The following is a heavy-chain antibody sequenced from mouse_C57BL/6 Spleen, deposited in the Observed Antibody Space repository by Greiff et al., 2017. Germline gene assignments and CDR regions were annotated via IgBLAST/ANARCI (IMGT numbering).Heavy chain of an antibody. V-gene: IGHV1-82*01. CDR1: GYAFSSSW. Sequence: SGPELVKPGASVKISCKASGYAFSSSWMNWVKQRPGKGLEWIGRIYPGDGDTNYNGKFKGKATLTADKSSSTAYMQLSSLTSEDSAVYFCARRYAMDYWGQGTSVTVSS. J-gene: IGHJ4*01. CDR3: ARRYAMDY. CDR2: IYPGDGDT.